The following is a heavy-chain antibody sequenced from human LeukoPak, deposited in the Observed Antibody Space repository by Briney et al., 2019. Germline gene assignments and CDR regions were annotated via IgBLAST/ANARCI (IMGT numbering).Heavy chain of an antibody. J-gene: IGHJ5*02. CDR2: IYHSGST. D-gene: IGHD4-11*01. V-gene: IGHV4-39*01. CDR3: ARHLPGYSNTWPGP. Sequence: PLETLSLTRTVSGGSLSNRIYYWGWIRQPPGKGLEWIGSIYHSGSTYYNPSLKSRVTISVDTSKNQYSLKLRSVTAADTAVYYCARHLPGYSNTWPGPWGQGTLVTVSS. CDR1: GGSLSNRIYY.